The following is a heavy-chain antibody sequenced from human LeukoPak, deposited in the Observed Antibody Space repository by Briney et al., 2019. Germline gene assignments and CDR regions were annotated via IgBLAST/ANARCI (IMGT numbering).Heavy chain of an antibody. D-gene: IGHD2-15*01. V-gene: IGHV3-23*01. CDR3: AKEGCSSGSYLTGFDF. CDR2: IGGGGAGT. J-gene: IGHJ4*02. Sequence: GGSLRLSCAASGFTFSNYAMSWVRQAPGKGLEWVSTIGGGGAGTYYAVSVKGRLTISRDNSKNTLYLQMNSLRAEDTAVYYCAKEGCSSGSYLTGFDFWGQGTLVTVSS. CDR1: GFTFSNYA.